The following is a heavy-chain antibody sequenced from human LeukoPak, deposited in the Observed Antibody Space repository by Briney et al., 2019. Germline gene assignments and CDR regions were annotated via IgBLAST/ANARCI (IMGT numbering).Heavy chain of an antibody. J-gene: IGHJ4*02. CDR2: ISYDGSNK. Sequence: PGGSLRLSCAASGFTFSSYAMHWVRQAPGKGLEWVAVISYDGSNKYYADSVKGRFTISRDNSKNTLYLQMNSLRAEDTAVYYCARASYGSGSYPNHFDYWGQGTLVTVSS. V-gene: IGHV3-30*04. D-gene: IGHD3-10*01. CDR1: GFTFSSYA. CDR3: ARASYGSGSYPNHFDY.